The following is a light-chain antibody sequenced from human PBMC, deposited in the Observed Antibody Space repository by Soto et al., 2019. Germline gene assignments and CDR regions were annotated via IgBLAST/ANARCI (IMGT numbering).Light chain of an antibody. V-gene: IGKV1-5*03. CDR2: KAS. Sequence: ILMTQSPSALSGYVGDRVTIACRASQPLXSWLVWYQTKPGKAPKVLXVKASTLKRGLPSSFSGSGSVTEFTRTISSLQPDYFESYYFQHYNMDSEAFGQVTKAAI. J-gene: IGKJ1*01. CDR1: QPLXSW. CDR3: QHYNMDSEA.